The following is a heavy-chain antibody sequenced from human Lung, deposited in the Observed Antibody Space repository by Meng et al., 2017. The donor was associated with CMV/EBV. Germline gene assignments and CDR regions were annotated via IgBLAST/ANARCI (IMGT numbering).Heavy chain of an antibody. D-gene: IGHD2-2*01. Sequence: SETXSLTCHVSGHSISSDYFWGWVRQSPGTGLEWVGICDSGDTFYNPSLKSRVAISVDTSANQFSLTLRSVTAADTAVYYCVRHIIVVPARGYGVDVWGQGXTVTVSS. CDR3: VRHIIVVPARGYGVDV. CDR2: CDSGDT. J-gene: IGHJ6*02. CDR1: GHSISSDYF. V-gene: IGHV4-38-2*01.